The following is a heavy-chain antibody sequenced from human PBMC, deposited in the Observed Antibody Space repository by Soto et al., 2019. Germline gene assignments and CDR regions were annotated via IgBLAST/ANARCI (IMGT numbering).Heavy chain of an antibody. J-gene: IGHJ4*02. Sequence: QVQLVQSGAEVKKPGASVKVSCKASGYTFTGYYMHWVRQATGQGLEWMGWINPNSGGTNYAQKLQGWVTMTRDTSISTAYMELSRLRSDDMAVYYCARGPTYGGKSRDIDYWGQGTLVTVSS. D-gene: IGHD4-17*01. CDR3: ARGPTYGGKSRDIDY. CDR2: INPNSGGT. V-gene: IGHV1-2*04. CDR1: GYTFTGYY.